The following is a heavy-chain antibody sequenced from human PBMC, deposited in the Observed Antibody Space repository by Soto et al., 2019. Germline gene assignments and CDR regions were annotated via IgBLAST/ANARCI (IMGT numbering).Heavy chain of an antibody. CDR1: GGTFSSYA. V-gene: IGHV1-69*13. D-gene: IGHD2-15*01. CDR3: ASRGRYCSGGSCYYAFDI. CDR2: IIPIFGTA. Sequence: ASVKVSCKASGGTFSSYAISWVRQAPGQGLEWMGGIIPIFGTANYAQKFQGRVTITGDESTSTAYMELSSLRSEDTAVYYCASRGRYCSGGSCYYAFDIWGQGTMVTVSS. J-gene: IGHJ3*02.